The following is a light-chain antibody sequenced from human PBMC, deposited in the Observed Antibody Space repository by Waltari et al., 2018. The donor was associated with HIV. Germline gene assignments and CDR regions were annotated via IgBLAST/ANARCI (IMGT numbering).Light chain of an antibody. CDR3: QQYYSTPRT. V-gene: IGKV4-1*01. J-gene: IGKJ2*01. CDR1: QSLLYRSNNKNY. CDR2: WAS. Sequence: DIVMTQSPDSLTVSLGARATINCRSSQSLLYRSNNKNYLAWYQQKPGQPPKLLFYWASTRESGVSNLCSGSESGTNFTLTISDLQADDVALYYCQQYYSTPRTFGQGTRLEI.